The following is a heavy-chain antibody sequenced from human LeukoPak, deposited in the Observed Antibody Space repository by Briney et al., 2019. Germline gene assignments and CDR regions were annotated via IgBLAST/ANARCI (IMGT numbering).Heavy chain of an antibody. J-gene: IGHJ6*02. CDR3: ARENGMDV. CDR2: IWYDGSNK. Sequence: GGSLRLSCVASGFSFTNAWMGWVRQAPGKGLEWVAVIWYDGSNKYYADSVKGRFTISRDNSKNTLYLQMNSLRAEDTAVYYCARENGMDVWGQGTTVTVSS. CDR1: GFSFTNAW. V-gene: IGHV3-33*08.